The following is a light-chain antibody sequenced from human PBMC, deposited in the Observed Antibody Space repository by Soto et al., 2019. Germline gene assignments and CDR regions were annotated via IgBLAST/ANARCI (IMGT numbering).Light chain of an antibody. V-gene: IGLV2-14*01. CDR3: SSFTSSVTPVV. Sequence: QSVLTQPASVSGSPGQSITISCTGTSSDVGDYNYVSWYQHHPGKAPKLMIYEVSNRPSGVSNRFSGSKSGNTASLTISGLQAEDEADYYCSSFTSSVTPVVFGGGTQLTVL. J-gene: IGLJ2*01. CDR1: SSDVGDYNY. CDR2: EVS.